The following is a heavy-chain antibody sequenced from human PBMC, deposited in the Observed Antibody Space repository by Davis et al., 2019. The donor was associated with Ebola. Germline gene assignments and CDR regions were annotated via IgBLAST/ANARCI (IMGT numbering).Heavy chain of an antibody. Sequence: KVSCKGSGYSFTSYWISWVRQMPGKGLEWMGNIYPGDSDTRYSPSFQGQVTISADKSISTAYLQWSSLKASDTAMYYCARSASLYSSGWFDPWGQGTLVTVSS. CDR3: ARSASLYSSGWFDP. CDR2: IYPGDSDT. V-gene: IGHV5-51*01. J-gene: IGHJ5*02. CDR1: GYSFTSYW. D-gene: IGHD6-25*01.